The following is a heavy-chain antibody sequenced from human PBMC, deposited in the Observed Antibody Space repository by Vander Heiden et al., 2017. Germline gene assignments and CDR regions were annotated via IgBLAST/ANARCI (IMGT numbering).Heavy chain of an antibody. CDR1: AGSFSGYE. Sequence: QVQLQQWGAGLFKPSETLYLTRAVYAGSFSGYEWTWIRQPPGKGLEWIGEIKHSGSTNYNPSLKSRVTISVDTSKKQFSLKLTSVTAADTAVYYCARGGSGTYSDYYGLDVWGQGTTVTVSS. V-gene: IGHV4-34*01. CDR2: IKHSGST. D-gene: IGHD3-10*01. J-gene: IGHJ6*02. CDR3: ARGGSGTYSDYYGLDV.